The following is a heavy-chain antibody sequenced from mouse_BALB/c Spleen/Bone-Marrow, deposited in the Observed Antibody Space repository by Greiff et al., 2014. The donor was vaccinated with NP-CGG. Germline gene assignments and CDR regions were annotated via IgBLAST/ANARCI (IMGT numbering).Heavy chain of an antibody. CDR2: IDPYDNET. V-gene: IGHV1-52*01. J-gene: IGHJ2*01. CDR3: AREDLYYFDY. Sequence: WIGRIDPYDNETHYNQKFKDKAILTVDKSSSTAYMQXXSLTSEDSAVYYCAREDLYYFDYWGQGTTLTVSS.